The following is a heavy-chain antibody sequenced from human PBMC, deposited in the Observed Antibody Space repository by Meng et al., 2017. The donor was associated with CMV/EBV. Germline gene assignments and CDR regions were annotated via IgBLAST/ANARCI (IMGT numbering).Heavy chain of an antibody. V-gene: IGHV1-69*05. CDR1: GGTFSSYA. D-gene: IGHD3-3*01. J-gene: IGHJ6*02. Sequence: SVKVSCEASGGTFSSYAISWVRQAPGQGLEWMGGIIPIFGTANYAQKFQGRVTITTDESTSTAYMELSSLRSEDTAVYYCARGYDFWSGPTRTYYYYGMDVWGQGTTVTVSS. CDR2: IIPIFGTA. CDR3: ARGYDFWSGPTRTYYYYGMDV.